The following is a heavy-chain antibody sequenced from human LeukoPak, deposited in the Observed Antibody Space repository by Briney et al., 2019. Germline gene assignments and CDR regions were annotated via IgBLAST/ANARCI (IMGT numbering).Heavy chain of an antibody. J-gene: IGHJ3*02. CDR2: MKLNSGNT. D-gene: IGHD3-16*02. Sequence: GASVKVSCKASGYTFTSYDINWVRQAPGQGLEWMGWMKLNSGNTGYAQKFQGRVTMTRNTSISTAYMELSSLRSEDTAVYYCARPQLCDYVWGSYRSSFAFDIWSQGTMVTVSS. CDR3: ARPQLCDYVWGSYRSSFAFDI. CDR1: GYTFTSYD. V-gene: IGHV1-8*01.